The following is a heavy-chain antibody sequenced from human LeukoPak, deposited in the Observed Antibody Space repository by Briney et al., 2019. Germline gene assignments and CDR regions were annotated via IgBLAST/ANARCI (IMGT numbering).Heavy chain of an antibody. D-gene: IGHD3-10*01. CDR1: GFTFSSYA. Sequence: GGSLRLSCAASGFTFSSYAMSWVRQAPGKGLEWVSAISGSGGSTYYADSVKGRFTISRDNSENTLYLQMNSLRAEDTAVYYCAKERVLRFGEPWDYWGQGTLVTVSS. J-gene: IGHJ4*02. CDR2: ISGSGGST. CDR3: AKERVLRFGEPWDY. V-gene: IGHV3-23*01.